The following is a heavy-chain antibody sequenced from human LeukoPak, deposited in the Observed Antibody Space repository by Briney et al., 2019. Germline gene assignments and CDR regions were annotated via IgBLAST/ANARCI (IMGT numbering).Heavy chain of an antibody. CDR3: ARGPIGMTTG. D-gene: IGHD1-1*01. V-gene: IGHV4-30-2*01. Sequence: SETLSLTSTVSGGSISSGGHSWSWIRQPPGKGLEWIGYIYHSGSGSTYYNPSLKSRVTISIDKSKNQFSLKLNSVTAADTAVYYCARGPIGMTTGWGQGTLVTVSS. CDR1: GGSISSGGHS. J-gene: IGHJ4*02. CDR2: IYHSGSGST.